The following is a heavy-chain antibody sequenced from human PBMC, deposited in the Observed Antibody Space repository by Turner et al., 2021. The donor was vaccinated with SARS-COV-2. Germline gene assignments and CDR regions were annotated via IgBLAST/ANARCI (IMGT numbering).Heavy chain of an antibody. CDR3: AEPGQGY. Sequence: QVQLQESGPGLVRPSETLSLTCTVSAGSITSHYWSWIRQPAGKGLEWIGRIFASGETNYSPYFKSRVTLSIDTSKNQLSLKLTAVTAADTAVYYCAEPGQGYWGQGTLVTVSA. CDR1: AGSITSHY. CDR2: IFASGET. J-gene: IGHJ4*02. V-gene: IGHV4-4*07.